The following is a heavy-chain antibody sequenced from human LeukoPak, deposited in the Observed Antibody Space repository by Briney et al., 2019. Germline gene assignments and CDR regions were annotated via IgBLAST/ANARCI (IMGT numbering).Heavy chain of an antibody. D-gene: IGHD6-19*01. CDR3: AKDHPSSGWLAFES. CDR2: VNNNDNP. J-gene: IGHJ4*02. CDR1: GFSLSYYA. V-gene: IGHV3-23*05. Sequence: GGSLRLSCAASGFSLSYYAMSWVRQAPGKGLEWVASVNNNDNPYYADSVRGRFTISRDTSTNTVYLQMNNLRAGDTAIYYCAKDHPSSGWLAFESWGQGTLVTVSS.